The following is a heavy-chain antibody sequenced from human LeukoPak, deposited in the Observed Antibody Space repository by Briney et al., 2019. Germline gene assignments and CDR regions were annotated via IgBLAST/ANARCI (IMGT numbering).Heavy chain of an antibody. J-gene: IGHJ3*02. D-gene: IGHD6-19*01. CDR1: GFTFSSYS. V-gene: IGHV3-21*01. Sequence: GGSLRLSCAASGFTFSSYSMNWVRQAPGKGLEWVSSISSSSSYIYYADSVKGRFTISRDNAKNSLYLQMNSLRAEDTAVYYCARDLEVAGTRTWGHDAFDIWGQGTMVTVSS. CDR2: ISSSSSYI. CDR3: ARDLEVAGTRTWGHDAFDI.